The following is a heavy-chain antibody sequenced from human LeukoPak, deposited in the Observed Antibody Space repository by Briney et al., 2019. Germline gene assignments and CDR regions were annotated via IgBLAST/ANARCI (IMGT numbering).Heavy chain of an antibody. CDR3: ARLMGGSGWNQYYFDY. Sequence: GGSMRLSCAASGFTFSSYAMSWVRQAPGKGLEWVSAISGSGGSTYYADSVKGRFTISRDNSKNTLYLQMNSLRAEDTAVYYCARLMGGSGWNQYYFDYWGQGTLVTVSS. D-gene: IGHD6-19*01. V-gene: IGHV3-23*01. J-gene: IGHJ4*02. CDR1: GFTFSSYA. CDR2: ISGSGGST.